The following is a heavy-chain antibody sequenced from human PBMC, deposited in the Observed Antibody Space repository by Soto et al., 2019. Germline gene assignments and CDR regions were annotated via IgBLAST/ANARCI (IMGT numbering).Heavy chain of an antibody. J-gene: IGHJ6*02. CDR3: ARGYDFWSGYYYPYGMDV. D-gene: IGHD3-3*01. CDR2: IWKDGNNK. CDR1: GFTVSNYG. V-gene: IGHV3-33*01. Sequence: PGGSLRLACAASGFTVSNYGMHWVRQAPGKGLERVTVIWKDGNNKYYRDSVKGRFTISRDNSKNTLYLQMNSLGAEDTAVYYCARGYDFWSGYYYPYGMDVWGQGTTVTVSS.